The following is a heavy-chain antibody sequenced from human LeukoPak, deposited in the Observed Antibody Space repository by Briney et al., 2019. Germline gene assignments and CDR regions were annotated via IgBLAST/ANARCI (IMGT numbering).Heavy chain of an antibody. D-gene: IGHD3-22*01. V-gene: IGHV4-31*03. CDR3: ARDRTGGSGYFFDY. Sequence: SRTLSLTCTVSGGSISSGGYYWSWIRQHPGKGLEWIGYIYYSGSTYYNPSLKSRVTISVDTSKNQFSLKLSSVTAADTAVYYCARDRTGGSGYFFDYWGQGTLVTVSS. J-gene: IGHJ4*02. CDR2: IYYSGST. CDR1: GGSISSGGYY.